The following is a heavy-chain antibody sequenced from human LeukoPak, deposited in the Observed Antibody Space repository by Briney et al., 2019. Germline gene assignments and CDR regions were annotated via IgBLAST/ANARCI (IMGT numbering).Heavy chain of an antibody. V-gene: IGHV4-39*07. J-gene: IGHJ5*02. D-gene: IGHD6-19*01. Sequence: SETLSLTCTVSGGSISSTIYYWGWIRQPPGKGLEWIGSIYYSGSTYYNPSLKSRVTISVDTSKNQFSLKLSSVTAADTAVYYCASVRLSELSAYSSTRSGFDPWGQGTLVTVSS. CDR1: GGSISSTIYY. CDR3: ASVRLSELSAYSSTRSGFDP. CDR2: IYYSGST.